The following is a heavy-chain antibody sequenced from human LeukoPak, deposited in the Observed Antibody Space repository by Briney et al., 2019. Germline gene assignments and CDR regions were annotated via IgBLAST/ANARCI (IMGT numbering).Heavy chain of an antibody. D-gene: IGHD3-10*01. CDR1: GFTFSSYW. Sequence: HPGGSLRLSCAASGFTFSSYWMHWVRQAPGKGLVWVSRINSDGSSTSYADSVKGRFTISRDNAKNTLYLQINSLRAEGTAVYYCARESYYYGSGIRQMFDPWGQGTLVTVSS. CDR2: INSDGSST. J-gene: IGHJ5*02. V-gene: IGHV3-74*01. CDR3: ARESYYYGSGIRQMFDP.